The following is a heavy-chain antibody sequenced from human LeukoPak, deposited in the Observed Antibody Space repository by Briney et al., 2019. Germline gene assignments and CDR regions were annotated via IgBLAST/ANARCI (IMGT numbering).Heavy chain of an antibody. J-gene: IGHJ6*02. D-gene: IGHD3-10*01. Sequence: SETLSLTCTVSGGSISSGGYYWSWVRQHPGKGLEWIGYIYYSGSTYYNPSLKSRVTISVDTSKNLFSLKLSSVTAANTAVYYCARSSGYYYYGMDVWGQGTTVTVSS. V-gene: IGHV4-31*03. CDR3: ARSSGYYYYGMDV. CDR1: GGSISSGGYY. CDR2: IYYSGST.